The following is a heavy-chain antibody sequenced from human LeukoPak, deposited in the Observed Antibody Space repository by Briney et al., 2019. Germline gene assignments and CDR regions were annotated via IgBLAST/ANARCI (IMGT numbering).Heavy chain of an antibody. Sequence: GGSLRLSCAASGFTFSSYAMSWVRQAPGKGLEWVSAISGSGGSTYYADSVKGRFTISRDNSKNTLYLQMNSLRAEDTAVYYCAKLGSWGSSSWYILTPKGSHIWGQGTMVTVSS. CDR3: AKLGSWGSSSWYILTPKGSHI. V-gene: IGHV3-23*01. J-gene: IGHJ3*02. D-gene: IGHD6-13*01. CDR2: ISGSGGST. CDR1: GFTFSSYA.